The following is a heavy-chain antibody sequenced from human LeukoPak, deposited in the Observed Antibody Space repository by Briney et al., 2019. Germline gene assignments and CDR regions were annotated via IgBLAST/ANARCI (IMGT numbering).Heavy chain of an antibody. D-gene: IGHD3-22*01. Sequence: GGSLPLSCAASGFTFSSYWMSWVRLAPGKGLEWVANIKQDGSEKYYVDSVKGRFTISRDNAKNSLYLQMNSLRAEDTAVYYCARVRSGYYDSSGYFDYWGRGTLVTVSS. J-gene: IGHJ4*02. V-gene: IGHV3-7*01. CDR3: ARVRSGYYDSSGYFDY. CDR1: GFTFSSYW. CDR2: IKQDGSEK.